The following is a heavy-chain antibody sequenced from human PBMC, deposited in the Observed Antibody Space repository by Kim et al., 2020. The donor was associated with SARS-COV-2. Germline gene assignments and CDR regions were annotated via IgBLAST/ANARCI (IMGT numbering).Heavy chain of an antibody. CDR3: VKGTSGWFDP. Sequence: GGSLRLSCSASGFTLYSYAMHWVRQAPGKGLESVSHIGSNGGTTYYAESVKGRFTISIDSSRNTLYLQMTSLRPEDTAVYFCVKGTSGWFDPWGPGTQVTVSS. CDR1: GFTLYSYA. D-gene: IGHD3-10*01. V-gene: IGHV3-64D*06. CDR2: IGSNGGTT. J-gene: IGHJ5*02.